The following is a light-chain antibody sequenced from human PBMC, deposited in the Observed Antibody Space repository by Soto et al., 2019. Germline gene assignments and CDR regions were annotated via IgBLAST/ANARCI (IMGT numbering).Light chain of an antibody. CDR1: QSVSSN. J-gene: IGKJ2*01. Sequence: EIVMTQSPATLSVSPGERATLSCRASQSVSSNLAWYQQKPGQAPRLLIYGASTRATGIPARFSGSGSGTEFTLTISSLQYEDFAVYYCQQYNTWPLYTFGQGTKLEIK. V-gene: IGKV3-15*01. CDR3: QQYNTWPLYT. CDR2: GAS.